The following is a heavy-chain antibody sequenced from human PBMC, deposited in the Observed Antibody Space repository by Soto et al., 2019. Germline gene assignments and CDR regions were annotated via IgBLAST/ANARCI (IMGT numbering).Heavy chain of an antibody. J-gene: IGHJ6*02. D-gene: IGHD4-4*01. CDR2: TRDKPNSYTT. V-gene: IGHV3-72*01. Sequence: GGSLRLSCVASGFTLSDYYVDWVRQAPGKGLEWVGRTRDKPNSYTTEYAASVEGRFTISRDDSKNSLYLQLNSLNTEDTSVYYCGRGGYRHYSAYYYYALDVWGQGTTVTVSS. CDR1: GFTLSDYY. CDR3: GRGGYRHYSAYYYYALDV.